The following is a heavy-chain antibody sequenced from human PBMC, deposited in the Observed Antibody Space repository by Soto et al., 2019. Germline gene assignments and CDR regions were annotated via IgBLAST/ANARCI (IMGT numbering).Heavy chain of an antibody. CDR3: ARDRFASSWSYFDY. D-gene: IGHD6-13*01. CDR2: ISDDGSNK. J-gene: IGHJ4*02. CDR1: GFTFSNYA. Sequence: QVQLVESGGGVVQPGRSQRLSWAASGFTFSNYALHWVRQAPGKGLEWVAVISDDGSNKYYADSVKGRFTISRDNSKNTLYLQMNSLRAEDTAMYYCARDRFASSWSYFDYWGQGTPVTVSS. V-gene: IGHV3-30-3*01.